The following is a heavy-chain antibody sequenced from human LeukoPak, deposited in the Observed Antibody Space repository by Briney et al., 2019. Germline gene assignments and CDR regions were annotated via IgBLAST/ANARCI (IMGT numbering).Heavy chain of an antibody. V-gene: IGHV3-23*01. CDR2: ISGSGGGT. Sequence: GGSLRLSCAASGFTFSSYAVSWVRQAPGKGLEWVSAISGSGGGTYYADSVKGRFTISRDNSKTTLYLQMNSLSTEDTAVYYRAKTTTGYSSGRYPGWPVDYWGQGTLVTVSS. CDR1: GFTFSSYA. D-gene: IGHD6-19*01. J-gene: IGHJ4*02. CDR3: AKTTTGYSSGRYPGWPVDY.